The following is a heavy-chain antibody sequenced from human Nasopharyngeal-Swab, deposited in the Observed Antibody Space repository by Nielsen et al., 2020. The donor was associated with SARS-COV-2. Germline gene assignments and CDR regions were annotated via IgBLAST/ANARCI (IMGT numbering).Heavy chain of an antibody. CDR3: AKGGTPGSIAAALGYYYGMDV. CDR2: ISGSGGST. V-gene: IGHV3-23*01. J-gene: IGHJ6*02. Sequence: GGSLRLSCAAPGFTFSSYAMSWVRQAPGKGLEWVSAISGSGGSTYYADSVKGRFTISRDNSKNTLYLQMNSLRAEDTAVYYCAKGGTPGSIAAALGYYYGMDVWGQGTTVTVSS. CDR1: GFTFSSYA. D-gene: IGHD6-13*01.